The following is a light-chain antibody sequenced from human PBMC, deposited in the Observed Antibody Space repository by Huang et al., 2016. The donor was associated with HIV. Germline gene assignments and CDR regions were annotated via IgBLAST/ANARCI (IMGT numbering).Light chain of an antibody. V-gene: IGKV3-11*01. Sequence: EIVLTQSPATLSLSPGERATLSCRASQSVRNYLAWYQQKPGQAPRLLIFDTSNRATGVPARVSGSGSGTDFTLTISSLEPEDSAVYYCQQRSYWSRGTFGQGTKVEIK. CDR2: DTS. CDR1: QSVRNY. CDR3: QQRSYWSRGT. J-gene: IGKJ1*01.